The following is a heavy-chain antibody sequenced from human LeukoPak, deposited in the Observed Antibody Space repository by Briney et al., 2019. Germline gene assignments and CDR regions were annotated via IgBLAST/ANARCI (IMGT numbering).Heavy chain of an antibody. CDR2: IIPIFGTA. V-gene: IGHV1-69*01. CDR3: ARLSDYYDSSGEYYYYYGMDV. D-gene: IGHD3-22*01. Sequence: GSSVKVSCKASGGTFSSYAISWVRQAPGQGLVWMGGIIPIFGTANYAQKFQGRVTITADESTSTAYMELSSLRSEDTAVYYCARLSDYYDSSGEYYYYYGMDVWGQGTTVTVSS. J-gene: IGHJ6*02. CDR1: GGTFSSYA.